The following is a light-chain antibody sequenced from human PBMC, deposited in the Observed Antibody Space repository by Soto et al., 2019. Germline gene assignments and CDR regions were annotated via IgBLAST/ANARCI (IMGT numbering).Light chain of an antibody. CDR2: EIS. Sequence: QSALTQPASVSGSPGQSITISCTGSSSDVGYYNYVSWYQHHPGKAPKLLIFEISRRPSWTSSRFSGSRSGYTASLTISGLQAEDEADYYCASYTSSGTDVFGTGTKGTV. CDR1: SSDVGYYNY. V-gene: IGLV2-14*01. J-gene: IGLJ1*01. CDR3: ASYTSSGTDV.